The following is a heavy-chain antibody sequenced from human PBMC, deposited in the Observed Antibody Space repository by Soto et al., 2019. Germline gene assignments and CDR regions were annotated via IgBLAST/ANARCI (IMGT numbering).Heavy chain of an antibody. CDR1: GFTFSSYW. D-gene: IGHD3-10*01. CDR3: ARTVHYYGSGSYYNAAAFDI. Sequence: PGGSLRLSCAASGFTFSSYWMSWVRQAPGKGLEWVANIKQDGSEKYYVGSVKGRFTISRDNAKNSLYLQMNSLRAEDTAVYYCARTVHYYGSGSYYNAAAFDIWGQGTMVTVSS. V-gene: IGHV3-7*01. CDR2: IKQDGSEK. J-gene: IGHJ3*02.